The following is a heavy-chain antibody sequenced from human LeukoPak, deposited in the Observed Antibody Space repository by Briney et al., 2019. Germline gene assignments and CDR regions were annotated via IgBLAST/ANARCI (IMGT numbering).Heavy chain of an antibody. CDR3: ASGGAAYCSSASCYHMEYFDY. CDR1: GYTFSGYY. D-gene: IGHD2-2*01. CDR2: INPNSGGT. J-gene: IGHJ4*02. V-gene: IGHV1-2*02. Sequence: GASVKVSCKXSGYTFSGYYIHWVRQASGQGLEWLGWINPNSGGTNYSQKFQGRVTMTRDTSISTAYMELSRLRSDDTAVYYCASGGAAYCSSASCYHMEYFDYWGQGTLVTVSS.